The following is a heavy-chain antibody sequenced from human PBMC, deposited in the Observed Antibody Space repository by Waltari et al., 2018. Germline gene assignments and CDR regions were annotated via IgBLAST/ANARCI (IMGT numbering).Heavy chain of an antibody. CDR1: GYTFTGYY. D-gene: IGHD3-3*01. CDR2: INPNSGGT. Sequence: QVQLVQSGAEVKKPGASVKVSCKASGYTFTGYYMHWVRPAPGQGLEWMGRINPNSGGTNYAQKFQGRVTMTRDTSISTAYMELSRLRSDDTAVYYCARLRSPYYAHDAFDIWGQGTMVTVSS. V-gene: IGHV1-2*06. CDR3: ARLRSPYYAHDAFDI. J-gene: IGHJ3*02.